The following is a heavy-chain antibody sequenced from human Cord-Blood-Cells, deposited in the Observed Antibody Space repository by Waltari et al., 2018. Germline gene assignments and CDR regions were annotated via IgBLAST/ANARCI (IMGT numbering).Heavy chain of an antibody. CDR3: ASTPLGYCSSTSCYGSYWYFDL. CDR1: GGSISSGGYY. J-gene: IGHJ2*01. V-gene: IGHV4-30-2*01. Sequence: QLQLQESGSGLVKPSQTLSLTCAVSGGSISSGGYYWSWIRQPPGKGLEWIGYIYHSGSTYYNPSLKSRVTISVDRSKNQFSLKLSSVTAADTAVYYCASTPLGYCSSTSCYGSYWYFDLWGRGTLVTVSS. CDR2: IYHSGST. D-gene: IGHD2-2*01.